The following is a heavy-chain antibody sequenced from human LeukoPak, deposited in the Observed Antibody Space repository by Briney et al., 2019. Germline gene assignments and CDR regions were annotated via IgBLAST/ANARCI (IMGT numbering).Heavy chain of an antibody. CDR2: ISSSSSYI. Sequence: GGSLTLSCAASGFTFSRYSMNCVRQAPGKGLEWVSSISSSSSYIYYADSVKGRFTISRDNAKNSLYLQMNSLRAEDTAVYYCARVGTDAFDIWGQGTMVTVSS. CDR3: ARVGTDAFDI. V-gene: IGHV3-21*01. J-gene: IGHJ3*02. CDR1: GFTFSRYS.